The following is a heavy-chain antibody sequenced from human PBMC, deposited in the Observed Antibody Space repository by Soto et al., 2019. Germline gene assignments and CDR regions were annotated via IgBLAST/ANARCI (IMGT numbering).Heavy chain of an antibody. Sequence: GGSLRLSCAASGFTFSSYSMNWVRQAPGKGLVWVSRINSDGSSTSYADSVKGRFTISRDNAKNTLYLQMNSLRAEDTAVYYCARGKPRYSSPGYWGQGTLVTVSS. J-gene: IGHJ4*02. CDR3: ARGKPRYSSPGY. V-gene: IGHV3-74*01. D-gene: IGHD4-4*01. CDR1: GFTFSSYS. CDR2: INSDGSST.